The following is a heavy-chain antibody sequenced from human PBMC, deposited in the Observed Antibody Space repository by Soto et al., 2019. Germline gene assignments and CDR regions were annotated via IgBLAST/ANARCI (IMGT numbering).Heavy chain of an antibody. CDR1: GYSISSSNW. V-gene: IGHV4-28*01. CDR3: ARREIQGPIDY. D-gene: IGHD1-26*01. Sequence: PSETLSLTCAVSGYSISSSNWWGWFRQPPGKGLEWIGYIYYSGTTYYNPSLKSRVTMSVDTSKNQFSLKLTSVTAVDTAVYYCARREIQGPIDYWGQGTVVTAPQ. CDR2: IYYSGTT. J-gene: IGHJ4*02.